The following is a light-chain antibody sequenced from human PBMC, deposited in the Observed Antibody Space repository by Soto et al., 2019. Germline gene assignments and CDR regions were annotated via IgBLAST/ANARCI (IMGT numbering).Light chain of an antibody. CDR3: QQSYSTPTPPT. CDR2: AAS. V-gene: IGKV1-39*01. Sequence: DIQMTQSPSSLSASVGDRVTITCRASQSITTHVNWYQQRPGKAPRLLIYAASFLQTGVPSRFSGSGSGTDFTLTISSLQAEDFATYYCQQSYSTPTPPTFGQGTKLEIK. CDR1: QSITTH. J-gene: IGKJ2*01.